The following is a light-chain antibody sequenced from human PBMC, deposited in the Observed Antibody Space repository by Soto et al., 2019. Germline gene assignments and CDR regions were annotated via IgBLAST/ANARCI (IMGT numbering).Light chain of an antibody. CDR1: QSINTN. J-gene: IGKJ4*01. CDR2: GAS. CDR3: QQYNDWPPLT. V-gene: IGKV3-15*01. Sequence: EKVLTQSPVTLSVSLGERATLSCRASQSINTNLAWYQQKPGQDPRLLIFGASNSATGIPARFSGSGSGTDFSLTISSLQSEDSAIYYCQQYNDWPPLTFGGGTKVES.